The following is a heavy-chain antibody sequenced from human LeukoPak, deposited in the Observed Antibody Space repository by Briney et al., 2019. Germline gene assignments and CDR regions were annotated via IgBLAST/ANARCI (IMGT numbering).Heavy chain of an antibody. CDR3: ARGQQWRYYYYYGMDV. J-gene: IGHJ6*02. V-gene: IGHV1-8*02. CDR2: MNPNSGNT. Sequence: ASVKVSCKASGYTFTSYGISWVRQAPGQGLEWMGWMNPNSGNTGYAQKFQGRVTMTRNTSISTAYMELSSLRSEDTAVYYCARGQQWRYYYYYGMDVWGQGTTVTVSS. CDR1: GYTFTSYG. D-gene: IGHD6-19*01.